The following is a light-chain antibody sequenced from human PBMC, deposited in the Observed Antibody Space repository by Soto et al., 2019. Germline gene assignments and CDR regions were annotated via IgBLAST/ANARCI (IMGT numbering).Light chain of an antibody. J-gene: IGKJ4*01. CDR1: QSVSSY. CDR3: QQRSNWPPT. CDR2: DAS. V-gene: IGKV3-11*01. Sequence: EIVLTQSPATLSLSPGERATLSCRASQSVSSYLAWYQQRPGQAPRLLIYDASKRATGIPAKFSGSGSGTDFTLTISTLEPEDFAVYYCQQRSNWPPTFGGGTKVDIK.